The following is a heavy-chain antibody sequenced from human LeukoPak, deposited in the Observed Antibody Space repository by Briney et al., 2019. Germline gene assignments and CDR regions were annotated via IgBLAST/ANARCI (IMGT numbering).Heavy chain of an antibody. D-gene: IGHD3-3*01. J-gene: IGHJ5*02. Sequence: SETLSLTCTVSGGSISSYYWSWIRQPAGRGLEWIGRIYTSGSTNYNPSLKSRVTMSVDTSKNQFSLKLSSVTAADTAVYYCARVMDYDFWSGSHSGFDPWGQGTLVTVSS. CDR3: ARVMDYDFWSGSHSGFDP. V-gene: IGHV4-4*07. CDR1: GGSISSYY. CDR2: IYTSGST.